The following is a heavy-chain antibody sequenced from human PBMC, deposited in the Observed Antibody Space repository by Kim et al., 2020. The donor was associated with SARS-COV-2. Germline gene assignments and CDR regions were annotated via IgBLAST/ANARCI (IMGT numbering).Heavy chain of an antibody. CDR2: ISRDGHTT. D-gene: IGHD1-7*01. V-gene: IGHV3-64D*06. J-gene: IGHJ5*02. CDR3: VKGELELNYGWFDS. Sequence: GGSLRLSCAASGFTFSSYAMHWVRQAPGKRLEDVAGISRDGHTTYYTDSVRGRFTISRDNTKKMVVLQMNSLRPDDTALYHCVKGELELNYGWFDSWGQG. CDR1: GFTFSSYA.